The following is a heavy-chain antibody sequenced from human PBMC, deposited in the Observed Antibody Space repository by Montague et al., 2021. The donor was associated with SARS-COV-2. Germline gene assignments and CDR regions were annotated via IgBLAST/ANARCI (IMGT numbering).Heavy chain of an antibody. CDR2: IYYSGST. D-gene: IGHD6-13*01. Sequence: SETLSLTCTVSGGSVSSGGYYWSWIRQPPGKGLEWLGYIYYSGSTXYNPSLKSRVTISLDTSKNQFSLKLTSVTAADTAVYYCARVSLAAAATRRDYWGQGTLVTVSS. CDR3: ARVSLAAAATRRDY. J-gene: IGHJ4*02. CDR1: GGSVSSGGYY. V-gene: IGHV4-61*08.